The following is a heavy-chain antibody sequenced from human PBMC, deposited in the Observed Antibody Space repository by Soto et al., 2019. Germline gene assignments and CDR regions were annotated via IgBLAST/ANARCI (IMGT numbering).Heavy chain of an antibody. CDR1: GSSTSTYY. CDR3: ARDSPHIGY. J-gene: IGHJ4*02. CDR2: ISARGST. Sequence: SETLSLSCSVSGSSTSTYYWSWVRQPAGKGLEWIGRISARGSTAYNPSLKGRVTMSVDTSKNQFSLKLNSVTAAYKAVYYCARDSPHIGYWGQGILVNVSS. V-gene: IGHV4-4*07.